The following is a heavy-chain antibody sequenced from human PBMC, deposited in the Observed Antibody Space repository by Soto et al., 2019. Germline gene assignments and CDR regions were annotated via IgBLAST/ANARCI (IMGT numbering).Heavy chain of an antibody. Sequence: PXGSLRLSCAASGFTFSSYSMNWVLHAPGKGLEWVSSISSSSSYIYYADSVRCRFTISRDNAKNSLYLQMNSLRAEDTAVYYCARDQEPTHSSYGMDVWGQGTTVTVSS. CDR2: ISSSSSYI. CDR3: ARDQEPTHSSYGMDV. CDR1: GFTFSSYS. D-gene: IGHD1-1*01. V-gene: IGHV3-21*01. J-gene: IGHJ6*02.